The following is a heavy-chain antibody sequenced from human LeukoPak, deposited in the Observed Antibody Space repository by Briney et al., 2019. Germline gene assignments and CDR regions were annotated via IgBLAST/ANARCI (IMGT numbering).Heavy chain of an antibody. J-gene: IGHJ4*02. Sequence: SETLSLTCTVSDGSINSVGYHWSWVRQLPGKGLDWVGYIDYRGTAFYNPSLRSRVTISIDTSQNQFSLKLSSVTAADTAVYYCARGGYDILTENWGQGTLVTVSS. CDR2: IDYRGTA. D-gene: IGHD3-9*01. CDR3: ARGGYDILTEN. V-gene: IGHV4-31*03. CDR1: DGSINSVGYH.